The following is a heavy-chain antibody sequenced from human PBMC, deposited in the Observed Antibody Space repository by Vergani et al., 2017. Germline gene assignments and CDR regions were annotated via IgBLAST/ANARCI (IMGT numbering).Heavy chain of an antibody. J-gene: IGHJ4*02. V-gene: IGHV3-21*01. D-gene: IGHD3-10*01. CDR3: ARSPDYYGSGPFAYFDY. CDR1: GFTFSSYS. CDR2: ISSSSSYK. Sequence: EVQLVESGGGLVKPGGSLRLSCAASGFTFSSYSMNWVRQAPGKGLEWVSSISSSSSYKYYADSVKGRFTISRDNAKNSLYLQMNSLRAEDTAVYYCARSPDYYGSGPFAYFDYWGQGTLVTVSS.